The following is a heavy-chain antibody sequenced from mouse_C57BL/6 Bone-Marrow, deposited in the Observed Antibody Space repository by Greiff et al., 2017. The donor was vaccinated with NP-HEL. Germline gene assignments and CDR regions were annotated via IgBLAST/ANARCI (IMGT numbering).Heavy chain of an antibody. V-gene: IGHV14-4*01. CDR2: IDPENGDT. D-gene: IGHD1-1*02. J-gene: IGHJ1*03. Sequence: VQLQQSGAELVRPGASVKLSCTASGFNIKDDYMHWVKQRPEQGLEWIGWIDPENGDTEYASKFQGKATITADTSSNTAYLQLSSLTSEDTAVYYCTTCGGYFDVWGTGTTGTVSS. CDR1: GFNIKDDY. CDR3: TTCGGYFDV.